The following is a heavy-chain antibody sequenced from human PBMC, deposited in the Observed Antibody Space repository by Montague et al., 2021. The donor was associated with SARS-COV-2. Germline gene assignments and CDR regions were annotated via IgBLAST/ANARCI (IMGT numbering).Heavy chain of an antibody. CDR1: GGSISSYY. J-gene: IGHJ6*02. V-gene: IGHV4-59*01. CDR2: IYYSGST. D-gene: IGHD3-22*01. Sequence: SETLSLTCTVSGGSISSYYWSWIRQPPGKGLEWIGYIYYSGSTNYNPSLKSRVTISVDTSKNQFSLKLSSVTAADTAVYYCARDSDYYGSSAGYYYGMDVWGQGTTVTDSS. CDR3: ARDSDYYGSSAGYYYGMDV.